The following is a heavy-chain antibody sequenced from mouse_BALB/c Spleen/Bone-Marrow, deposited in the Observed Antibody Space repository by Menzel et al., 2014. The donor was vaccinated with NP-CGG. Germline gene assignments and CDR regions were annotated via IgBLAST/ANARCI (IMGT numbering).Heavy chain of an antibody. J-gene: IGHJ4*01. CDR2: IYPGDGDT. V-gene: IGHV1-87*01. CDR1: GYTFTSYW. CDR3: ARRDYGIRENYYAMDY. Sequence: QVQLKQSGAELARPGASVKLSCKASGYTFTSYWMQWVKQRPGQGLEWIGAIYPGDGDTRYTQKFKGKATLTADKSSSTAYMQLSSLASEDSAVYYCARRDYGIRENYYAMDYWGQVTSVTVSS. D-gene: IGHD1-2*01.